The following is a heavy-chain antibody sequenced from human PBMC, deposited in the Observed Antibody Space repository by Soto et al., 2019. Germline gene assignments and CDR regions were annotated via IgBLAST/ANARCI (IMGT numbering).Heavy chain of an antibody. CDR3: ARSITIFGVVGYGMDV. CDR1: GFTFSSYD. J-gene: IGHJ6*02. D-gene: IGHD3-3*01. Sequence: GGSLRLSCAASGFTFSSYDMHWVRQATGKGLEWVSAIGTAGDTYYPGSVKGRFTISRENAKNSLYLQMNSLRAGDTAVYYCARSITIFGVVGYGMDVWGQGTTVTVSS. V-gene: IGHV3-13*01. CDR2: IGTAGDT.